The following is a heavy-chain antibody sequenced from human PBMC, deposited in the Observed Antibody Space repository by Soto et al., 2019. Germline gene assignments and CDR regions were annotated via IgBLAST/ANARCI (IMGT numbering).Heavy chain of an antibody. D-gene: IGHD1-1*01. Sequence: SETLSLTCTVSGGSISSSSYYWGWIRQPPGKGLEWIGSIYYTGTTNYNPSLKSRVTISVDKSKNHFSLQVSSVTAADTAVYYCARVRGIGNDAFDIWGQGTMVTVSS. CDR2: IYYTGTT. J-gene: IGHJ3*02. CDR3: ARVRGIGNDAFDI. V-gene: IGHV4-39*07. CDR1: GGSISSSSYY.